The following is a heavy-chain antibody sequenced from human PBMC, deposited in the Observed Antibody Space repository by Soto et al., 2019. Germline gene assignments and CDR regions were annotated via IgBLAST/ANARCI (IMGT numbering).Heavy chain of an antibody. CDR3: IRELADCVGDCLLL. J-gene: IGHJ1*01. CDR1: GFTFSRYW. Sequence: EVQVVESGGGLVQPGGSLRLSCVGSGFTFSRYWMHWVRQAPGKGLEWVSRIKPDGSRKDYADAVEGRFTISRDNAKNTMYLQMHTLRAEDTALSYCIRELADCVGDCLLLWGQGTLVNVSS. CDR2: IKPDGSRK. V-gene: IGHV3-74*01. D-gene: IGHD2-21*02.